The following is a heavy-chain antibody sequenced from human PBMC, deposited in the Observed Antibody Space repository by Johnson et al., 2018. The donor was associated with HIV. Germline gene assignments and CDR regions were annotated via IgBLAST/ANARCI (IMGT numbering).Heavy chain of an antibody. D-gene: IGHD3-10*01. CDR1: GFTFSDYG. CDR3: AKAPGQITLDAFDF. J-gene: IGHJ3*01. CDR2: IRYDGSNK. V-gene: IGHV3-30*02. Sequence: QVQLVESGGGVVQPGGSLRLSCAASGFTFSDYGMHWVRQAPGKGLEWVAFIRYDGSNKYYADSVKGRFTFHRDNSKTTVFLQMNSLTAEDTAVYCCAKAPGQITLDAFDFWGQGTMVTVSS.